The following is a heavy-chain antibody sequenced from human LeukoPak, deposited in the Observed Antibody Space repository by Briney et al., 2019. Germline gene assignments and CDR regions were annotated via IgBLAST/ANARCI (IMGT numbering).Heavy chain of an antibody. J-gene: IGHJ3*02. Sequence: SETPSLTCTVSGGSISSDGYYWTWIRQYPGKGLEWIGYIYYSGTTYYNPSLESLVTMSVDTSKNQFSLRLSSVTAADTAVYYCARYRDSGGRLAFDIWGQGTMVTVSS. CDR1: GGSISSDGYY. CDR2: IYYSGTT. V-gene: IGHV4-31*01. CDR3: ARYRDSGGRLAFDI. D-gene: IGHD2-15*01.